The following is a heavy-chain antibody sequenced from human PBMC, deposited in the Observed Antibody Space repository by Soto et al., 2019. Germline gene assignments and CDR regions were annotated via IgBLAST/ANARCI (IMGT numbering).Heavy chain of an antibody. CDR2: IYPGDSDT. CDR3: ARHHCSSPSCYNYYYYGMDV. V-gene: IGHV5-51*01. Sequence: PGESLKISCKGSGYSFTSYWIGWVRQMPGKGLEWMGIIYPGDSDTRYSPSFQGQVTISADKSISTAYLQWSSLKASDTAMYYCARHHCSSPSCYNYYYYGMDVWGQGTTVTVSS. D-gene: IGHD2-2*01. J-gene: IGHJ6*02. CDR1: GYSFTSYW.